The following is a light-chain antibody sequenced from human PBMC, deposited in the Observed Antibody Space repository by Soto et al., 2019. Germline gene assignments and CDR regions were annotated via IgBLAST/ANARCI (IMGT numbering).Light chain of an antibody. Sequence: AIRMTQSPSSLSASTGDRVTITCRASQGISSYLAWYQQKPGKAPKLLIYAASTLQSGVPSRFSGSGSGTDFTFTISCLQSEDFATYYCQQYYSYPRTFGQGTKLEIK. V-gene: IGKV1-8*01. CDR2: AAS. CDR3: QQYYSYPRT. CDR1: QGISSY. J-gene: IGKJ2*01.